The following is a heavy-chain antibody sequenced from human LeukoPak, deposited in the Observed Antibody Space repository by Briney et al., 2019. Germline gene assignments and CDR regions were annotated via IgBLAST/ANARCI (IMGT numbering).Heavy chain of an antibody. D-gene: IGHD6-19*01. Sequence: ASETLSLTCTVSGGSISSYYWSWIRQPPGKGLEWIGYIYYSGSTNYNPSLKSRVTISVDTSKNQFSLKLSSVTAADTAVYYCATQWLVKKGDNWFDPWGQGTLVTVSS. J-gene: IGHJ5*02. CDR2: IYYSGST. V-gene: IGHV4-59*01. CDR3: ATQWLVKKGDNWFDP. CDR1: GGSISSYY.